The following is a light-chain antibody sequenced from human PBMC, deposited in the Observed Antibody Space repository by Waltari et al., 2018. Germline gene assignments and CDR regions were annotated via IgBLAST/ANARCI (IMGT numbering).Light chain of an antibody. CDR2: RAS. V-gene: IGKV1-5*03. CDR3: QQYDTYPLT. CDR1: QSINTC. J-gene: IGKJ4*01. Sequence: DTQMTQSPSTLSAFVGDTVVIPCRASQSINTCLAWYQQKPGQAPTHLIYRASTLETGVPSRFSGSGSGTDFSLTINGLQPDDSATYYCQQYDTYPLTFGGGTKVE.